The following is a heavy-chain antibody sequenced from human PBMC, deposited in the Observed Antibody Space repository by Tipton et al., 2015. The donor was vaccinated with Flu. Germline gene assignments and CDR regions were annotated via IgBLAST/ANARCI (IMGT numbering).Heavy chain of an antibody. CDR3: ARRGYSYGWVDY. CDR1: GDSIGGAYY. J-gene: IGHJ4*02. CDR2: SHHTGST. Sequence: TLSLTCSVSGDSIGGAYYWGWIRQPPGKGLEWIGNSHHTGSTYRNPSLKSRVTISVDTSKNQFSLKLSSVTAADTAVYYCARRGYSYGWVDYWGQGTLVTVSS. V-gene: IGHV4-38-2*01. D-gene: IGHD5-18*01.